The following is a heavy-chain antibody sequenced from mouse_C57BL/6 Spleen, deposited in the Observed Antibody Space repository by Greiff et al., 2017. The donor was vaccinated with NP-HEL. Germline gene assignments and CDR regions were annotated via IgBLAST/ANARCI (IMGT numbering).Heavy chain of an antibody. CDR1: GYTFTDYN. D-gene: IGHD1-1*01. J-gene: IGHJ2*01. V-gene: IGHV1-18*01. CDR2: INPNNGGT. Sequence: EVQLQESGPELVKPGASVKIPCKASGYTFTDYNMDWVKQSHGKSLEWIGDINPNNGGTIYNQKFKGKATLTVDKSSSTAYMELRSLTSEDTAVYYCARRTTVVAPFDYWGQGTTLTVSS. CDR3: ARRTTVVAPFDY.